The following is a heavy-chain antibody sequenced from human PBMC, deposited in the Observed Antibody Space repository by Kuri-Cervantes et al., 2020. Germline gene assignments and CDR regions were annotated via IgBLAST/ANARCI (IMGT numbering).Heavy chain of an antibody. V-gene: IGHV1-18*01. CDR1: GHTFTSYG. J-gene: IGHJ4*02. D-gene: IGHD3-3*01. Sequence: SVKVSCKASGHTFTSYGISWVRQAPGQGLEWMGWISAYNGNTNYAQKLQGRVTMTTDTSTSTAYMELRSLRSDDTAVYYCAREARDYDFWSGYRDYWGQGTLVTVSS. CDR2: ISAYNGNT. CDR3: AREARDYDFWSGYRDY.